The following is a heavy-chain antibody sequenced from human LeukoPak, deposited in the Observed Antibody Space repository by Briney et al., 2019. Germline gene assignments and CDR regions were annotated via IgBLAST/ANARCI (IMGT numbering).Heavy chain of an antibody. D-gene: IGHD5-18*01. V-gene: IGHV3-21*01. CDR3: ARDADTAMASP. CDR2: ISSSSSYI. J-gene: IGHJ5*02. Sequence: GGSLRPSCAASGFTFSSYGMHWVRQAPGKGLEWVSSISSSSSYIYYADSVKGRFTISRDNAKNSLYLQMNSLRAEDTAVYYCARDADTAMASPWGQGTLVTVSS. CDR1: GFTFSSYG.